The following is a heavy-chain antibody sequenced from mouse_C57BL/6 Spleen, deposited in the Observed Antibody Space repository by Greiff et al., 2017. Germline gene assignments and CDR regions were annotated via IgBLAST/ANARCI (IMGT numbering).Heavy chain of an antibody. J-gene: IGHJ2*01. V-gene: IGHV1-7*01. CDR2: INPSSGYT. CDR3: AREWAYGKRDY. D-gene: IGHD2-1*01. Sequence: VQRVESGAELAKPGASVKLSCKASGYTFTSYWMPWVKQRPGQGLEWIGYINPSSGYTKYNQKFKDKATLTADKSSSTAYMQLSSLAYEASAVYYCAREWAYGKRDYWGQGTTLTVSS. CDR1: GYTFTSYW.